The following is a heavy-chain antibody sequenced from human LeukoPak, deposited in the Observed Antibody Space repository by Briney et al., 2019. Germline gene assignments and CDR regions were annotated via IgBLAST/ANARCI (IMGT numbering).Heavy chain of an antibody. D-gene: IGHD3-3*01. CDR2: ISSDSSTI. CDR3: AKDRGLRFLEWSDAFDI. CDR1: RFTFSSYS. V-gene: IGHV3-48*01. J-gene: IGHJ3*02. Sequence: GESLRLSCAASRFTFSSYSMNWVRQAPGKGLEWVSYISSDSSTIYYADSVKGRFTISRDNSKNTLYLQMNSLRAEDTAVYYCAKDRGLRFLEWSDAFDIWGQGTMVTVSS.